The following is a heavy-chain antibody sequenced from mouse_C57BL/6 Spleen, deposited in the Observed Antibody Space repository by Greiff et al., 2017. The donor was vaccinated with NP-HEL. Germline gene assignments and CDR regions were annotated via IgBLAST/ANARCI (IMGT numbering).Heavy chain of an antibody. CDR2: ISDGGSYT. CDR3: ARSNFDY. V-gene: IGHV5-4*03. Sequence: EVKLVESGGGLVKPGGSLKLSCAASGFTFSSYAMSWVRQTPEKRLEWVATISDGGSYTYYPDNVKGRFTISRDNAKNNLYLQMSHLKSEDTAMYYCARSNFDYWGQGTTLTVSS. J-gene: IGHJ2*01. CDR1: GFTFSSYA.